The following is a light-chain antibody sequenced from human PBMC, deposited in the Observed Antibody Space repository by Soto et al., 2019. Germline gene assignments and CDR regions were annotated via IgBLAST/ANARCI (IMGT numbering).Light chain of an antibody. J-gene: IGLJ1*01. V-gene: IGLV2-23*01. CDR1: SNDVGGYDL. CDR2: EAT. CDR3: CSYTTVSTFV. Sequence: QSVLTQPASVSGSPGQSITISCTGTSNDVGGYDLVSWYQQHPGKAPKLMIYEATKRPSGVSNRFSASKSGNTASLTISGLQAEDEADYYCCSYTTVSTFVIGTGTKLTVL.